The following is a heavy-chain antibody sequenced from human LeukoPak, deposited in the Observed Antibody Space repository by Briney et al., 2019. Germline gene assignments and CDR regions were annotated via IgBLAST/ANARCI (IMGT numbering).Heavy chain of an antibody. V-gene: IGHV4-59*11. Sequence: SETLSLTCTVSGGSISSHYWSWIRQPPGKGLKCIGYIFYTGGPNYNPSLKSRVSISVDTSKNQFSLNLTSVTAADTAVYYCARKVGGWFDPWGQGTLVTVSS. D-gene: IGHD3-10*01. CDR3: ARKVGGWFDP. CDR1: GGSISSHY. J-gene: IGHJ5*02. CDR2: IFYTGGP.